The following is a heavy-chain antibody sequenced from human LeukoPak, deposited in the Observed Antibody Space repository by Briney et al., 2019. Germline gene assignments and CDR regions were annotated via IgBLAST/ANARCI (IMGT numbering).Heavy chain of an antibody. CDR2: FDPEDGET. V-gene: IGHV1-24*01. Sequence: ASVKVSCKVSGYTLTELSMHWVRQAPGKGLEWMGGFDPEDGETIYAQKFQGRVTMTEDTSTDTAYMELSSLRSEDTAVYYCATGMVYGYYYGMDVWGQGTTVTVSS. D-gene: IGHD2-8*01. J-gene: IGHJ6*02. CDR1: GYTLTELS. CDR3: ATGMVYGYYYGMDV.